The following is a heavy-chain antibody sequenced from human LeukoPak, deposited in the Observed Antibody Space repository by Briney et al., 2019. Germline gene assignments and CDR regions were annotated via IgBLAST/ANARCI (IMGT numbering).Heavy chain of an antibody. J-gene: IGHJ4*02. Sequence: PSETLSLTCAVYGGSFSGYYWSWIRQPPGKGLEWIGEINHSGSTNYNPSLKSRVTISVDTSKNQFSLKLSSVTAADTAVYYCARVHYYYDNSGPIDYWGQGTLVTVSS. D-gene: IGHD3-22*01. CDR1: GGSFSGYY. CDR2: INHSGST. CDR3: ARVHYYYDNSGPIDY. V-gene: IGHV4-34*01.